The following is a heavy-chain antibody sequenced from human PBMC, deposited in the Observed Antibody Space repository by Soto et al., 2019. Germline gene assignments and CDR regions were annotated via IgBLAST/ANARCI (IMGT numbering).Heavy chain of an antibody. Sequence: GESLKISCNASGFTVSSSYMSWVRQAPGMGLEWVAVIESGGTAHYADSVKGRFTISRDNPNNIIYLQLHTLRAEDTAVYYCAKDLGPLKLLNYVFYGLDVWGQGTTVTVSS. CDR3: AKDLGPLKLLNYVFYGLDV. V-gene: IGHV3-53*01. CDR2: IESGGTA. CDR1: GFTVSSSY. D-gene: IGHD2-21*02. J-gene: IGHJ6*02.